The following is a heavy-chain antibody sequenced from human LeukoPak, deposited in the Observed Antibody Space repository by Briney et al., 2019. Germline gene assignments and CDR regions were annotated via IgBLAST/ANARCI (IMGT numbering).Heavy chain of an antibody. J-gene: IGHJ6*02. V-gene: IGHV3-30*03. CDR2: ISYDGSNK. Sequence: GGSLRLSCAASGFTFSSYGMHWVRQAPGKGLEWVAVISYDGSNKYYADSVKGRFTISRDNSKNTLYLQMNSLRAEDTAVYYCARDSGADHPNVDYYYGMDVWGQGTTVTVSS. CDR1: GFTFSSYG. CDR3: ARDSGADHPNVDYYYGMDV. D-gene: IGHD1-14*01.